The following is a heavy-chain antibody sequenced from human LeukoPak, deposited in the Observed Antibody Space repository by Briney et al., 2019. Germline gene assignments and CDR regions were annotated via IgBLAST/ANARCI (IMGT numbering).Heavy chain of an antibody. D-gene: IGHD2-2*01. Sequence: GASVKVSCTAFGYTFTTYGINWVRQAPGQQLEWMGWIGPYNINTHYAQKVQGRVTMTTDTSTSTAYMELRSLRSDDTAVYYCARTRDCSKTNCYVMDPWGQGTLVTVSS. V-gene: IGHV1-18*04. CDR2: IGPYNINT. CDR1: GYTFTTYG. CDR3: ARTRDCSKTNCYVMDP. J-gene: IGHJ5*02.